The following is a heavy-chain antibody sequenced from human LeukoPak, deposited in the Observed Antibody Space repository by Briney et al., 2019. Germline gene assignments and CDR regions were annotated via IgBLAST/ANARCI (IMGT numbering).Heavy chain of an antibody. CDR1: GFTFSSYS. V-gene: IGHV3-21*01. CDR3: ARASSNLPDY. Sequence: GGSLRLSCAASGFTFSSYSMNWVRQAPGKGLEWVSSISSSSSYKYYEDSVKGRFTISRDNAKNSLYLQMNSLTAEDTAVYYCARASSNLPDYWGQGTLVTVSS. J-gene: IGHJ4*02. D-gene: IGHD4-11*01. CDR2: ISSSSSYK.